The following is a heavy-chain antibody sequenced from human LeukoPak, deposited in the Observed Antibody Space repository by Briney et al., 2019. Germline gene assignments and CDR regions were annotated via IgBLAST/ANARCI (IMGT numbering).Heavy chain of an antibody. CDR3: AKEGGYSSSWYISAYFDY. CDR2: ISGSGGST. D-gene: IGHD6-13*01. V-gene: IGHV3-23*01. Sequence: HPGGSLRLSCAASGFTFSSYAMSWVRQAPGKGLEWVSAISGSGGSTYYADSVKGRFTISRDNSKNTLYLQMNSLRAEDTAVYYCAKEGGYSSSWYISAYFDYWGQGTLVTVSS. CDR1: GFTFSSYA. J-gene: IGHJ4*02.